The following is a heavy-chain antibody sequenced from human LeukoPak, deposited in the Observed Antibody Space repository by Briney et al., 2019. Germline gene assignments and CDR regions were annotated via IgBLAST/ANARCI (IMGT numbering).Heavy chain of an antibody. CDR2: IYYSGST. CDR3: ARGSSHYYDSSGYSY. D-gene: IGHD3-22*01. Sequence: PSETLSLTCTVSGGSVSSYYWSWIRQHPGKGLEWIGYIYYSGSTNYNPSLKSRVTISVDTSKNQFSLKLSSVTAADTAVYYCARGSSHYYDSSGYSYWGQGTLVTVSS. V-gene: IGHV4-59*02. J-gene: IGHJ4*02. CDR1: GGSVSSYY.